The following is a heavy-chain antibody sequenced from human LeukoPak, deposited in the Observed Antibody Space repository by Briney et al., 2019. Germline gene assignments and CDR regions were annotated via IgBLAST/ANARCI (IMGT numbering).Heavy chain of an antibody. CDR3: TRVDLGSHYYYFMDV. Sequence: PGGSLRLSCAASGFTVSSNYMSWVRQAPGKGLEWVSVIYSGGSTYYADSVKGRFTISRDNSKNTLYLQMNSLSAEDTALYYCTRVDLGSHYYYFMDVWGKGTTVTVSS. D-gene: IGHD3-16*01. V-gene: IGHV3-66*01. CDR1: GFTVSSNY. CDR2: IYSGGST. J-gene: IGHJ6*03.